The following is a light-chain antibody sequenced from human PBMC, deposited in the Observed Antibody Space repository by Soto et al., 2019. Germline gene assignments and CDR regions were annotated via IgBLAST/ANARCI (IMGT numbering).Light chain of an antibody. V-gene: IGKV1-9*01. J-gene: IGKJ3*01. CDR2: GTF. Sequence: IQLTQSPSSLSASVGDRVSITCRASQDIKTYLAWYQQKQGKAPKLLISGTFTLQSGVPSRFNGSGSGTDFTLTISRLQPEDFATYYCQHLNQYPPFTFGPGTKVDLE. CDR1: QDIKTY. CDR3: QHLNQYPPFT.